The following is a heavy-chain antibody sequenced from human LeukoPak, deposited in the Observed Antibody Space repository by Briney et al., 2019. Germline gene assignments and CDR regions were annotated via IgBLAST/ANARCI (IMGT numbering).Heavy chain of an antibody. Sequence: SETLSLTCTVSGGSIRSGDFYWSWICQPPGKGLEWIGYIYYSGSTYYSPSLKSRVTLSVDTSKNQFSLRLSSVTAADTALYYCARYHCTSSSCGFDPWGQGIMVTVSS. J-gene: IGHJ5*02. D-gene: IGHD2-2*01. CDR2: IYYSGST. CDR1: GGSIRSGDFY. V-gene: IGHV4-30-4*01. CDR3: ARYHCTSSSCGFDP.